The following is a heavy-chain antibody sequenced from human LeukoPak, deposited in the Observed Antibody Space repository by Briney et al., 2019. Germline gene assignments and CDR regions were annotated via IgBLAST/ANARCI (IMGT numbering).Heavy chain of an antibody. J-gene: IGHJ6*03. CDR2: ISSSGSNT. D-gene: IGHD3-3*01. CDR1: GCRLSSYA. CDR3: AKALTDELMSRSHYDFWSGYHPSGTVYYYMDV. V-gene: IGHV3-23*01. Sequence: GGSLRLSCAASGCRLSSYAMSWVRQAPGKGLEGVSAISSSGSNTNYANSVKGRFIIPRDNSKNTLYLQMNSLRAEGTAIYYCAKALTDELMSRSHYDFWSGYHPSGTVYYYMDVWGKGTTVTVSS.